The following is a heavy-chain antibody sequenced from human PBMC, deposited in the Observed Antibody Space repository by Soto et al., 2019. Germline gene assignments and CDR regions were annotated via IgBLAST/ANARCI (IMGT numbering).Heavy chain of an antibody. D-gene: IGHD5-18*01. CDR2: INPNSGGT. CDR1: GYTFTGYD. CDR3: ARAGEPSVDTAMDYYYYGMDV. Sequence: ASVKVSCKASGYTFTGYDMNWVRQAPGQGLEWMGWINPNSGGTNYAQKFQGWVTMTRDTSISTAYMELSRLRSDDTAVYYCARAGEPSVDTAMDYYYYGMDVWGQGTTVTVSS. J-gene: IGHJ6*02. V-gene: IGHV1-2*04.